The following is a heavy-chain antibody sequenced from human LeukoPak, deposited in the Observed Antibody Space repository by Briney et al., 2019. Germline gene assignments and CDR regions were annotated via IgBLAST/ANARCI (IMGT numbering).Heavy chain of an antibody. CDR1: GYTFTGYY. D-gene: IGHD3-3*01. CDR3: ARSPGFLEWLPTTNWFDP. Sequence: GASVEVSCKASGYTFTGYYMHWVRQAPGQGLEWMGWINPNSGGTNYAQKFQGRVTMTRDTSISTAYMELSRLRSDDTAVYYCARSPGFLEWLPTTNWFDPWGQGTLVTVPS. V-gene: IGHV1-2*02. J-gene: IGHJ5*02. CDR2: INPNSGGT.